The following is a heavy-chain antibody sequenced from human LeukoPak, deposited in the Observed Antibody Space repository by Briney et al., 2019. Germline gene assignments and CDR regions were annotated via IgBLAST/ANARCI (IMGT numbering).Heavy chain of an antibody. CDR2: ISGSGGST. V-gene: IGHV3-23*01. Sequence: GGSLRLSCAASGVTFSSYAMSWVRQAPGKGLEWVSAISGSGGSTYYADSVKGRFTISRDNSKNTLYLQMNSLRAEDTAVYYCAKVGGLAVAGTHAFDIWGQGTMVTVSS. CDR3: AKVGGLAVAGTHAFDI. J-gene: IGHJ3*02. CDR1: GVTFSSYA. D-gene: IGHD6-19*01.